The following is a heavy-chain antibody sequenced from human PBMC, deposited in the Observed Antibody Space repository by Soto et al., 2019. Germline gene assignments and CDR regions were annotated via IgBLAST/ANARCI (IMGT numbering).Heavy chain of an antibody. J-gene: IGHJ6*02. CDR2: IYYTGST. V-gene: IGHV4-30-2*01. CDR3: AREPTGPSHRWDV. D-gene: IGHD3-10*01. CDR1: GGSMSRGGQS. Sequence: LSLTCVVSGGSMSRGGQSWSWIRQPPGKGLEWLGFIYYTGSTYYNPSLKSRVTLSVDRSKNQFSLNLTSVTAAETAMYFCAREPTGPSHRWDVWGQGNTVTVSS.